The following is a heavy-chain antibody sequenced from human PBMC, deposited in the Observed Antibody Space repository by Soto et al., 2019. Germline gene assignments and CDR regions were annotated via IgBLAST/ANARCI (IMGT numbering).Heavy chain of an antibody. CDR2: IIPIFGTA. D-gene: IGHD2-2*02. J-gene: IGHJ6*02. CDR3: ASCIVVVPAAIAYYYYGMDV. Sequence: ASVKVSCKASGGTFSSYAISWVRQAPGQGLEWMGGIIPIFGTANYAQKFQGRVTITADESTSTAYMELGSLRSEDTAVYYCASCIVVVPAAIAYYYYGMDVWGQGTTVTVSS. CDR1: GGTFSSYA. V-gene: IGHV1-69*13.